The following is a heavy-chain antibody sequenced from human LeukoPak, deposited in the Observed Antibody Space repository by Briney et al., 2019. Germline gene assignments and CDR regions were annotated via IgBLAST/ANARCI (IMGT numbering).Heavy chain of an antibody. CDR3: ARGRSTYYDILTGCLFDY. Sequence: SETLSLTCAVYGGSFSGYYWSWIRQPPGKGLEWIGEINHSGSTNYNPSLKSRVTISVDTSKNQFSLKLSSVTAADTAVSYCARGRSTYYDILTGCLFDYWGQGTLVTVSS. V-gene: IGHV4-34*01. CDR1: GGSFSGYY. CDR2: INHSGST. D-gene: IGHD3-9*01. J-gene: IGHJ4*02.